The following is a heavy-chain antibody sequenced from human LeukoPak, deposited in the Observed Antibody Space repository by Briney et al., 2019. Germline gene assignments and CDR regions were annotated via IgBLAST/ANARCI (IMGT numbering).Heavy chain of an antibody. V-gene: IGHV3-30*18. J-gene: IGHJ4*02. CDR2: ISYDGSNK. CDR1: GFTFSSYG. CDR3: AKALGYQLLSGQDY. D-gene: IGHD2-2*01. Sequence: GGSLRLSCAASGFTFSSYGMHWVRQAPGKGLEWVAVISYDGSNKYYADSVKGRFTISRDNSKNTLYLQMNSLRAEDTAVYYCAKALGYQLLSGQDYWGQGTLVTASS.